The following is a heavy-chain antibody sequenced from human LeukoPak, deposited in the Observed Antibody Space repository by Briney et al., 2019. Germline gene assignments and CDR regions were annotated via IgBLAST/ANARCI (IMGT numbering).Heavy chain of an antibody. CDR2: IKQDGSEK. CDR1: GFTFSTYS. J-gene: IGHJ5*02. CDR3: ARDLCSSTSCRYNWFDP. V-gene: IGHV3-7*01. D-gene: IGHD2-2*01. Sequence: GGSLRLSCAASGFTFSTYSMSWVRQAPGKGLEWVANIKQDGSEKYYVDPVKGRFTISRDNAKNSLYLQMNSLRAEDTAVYYCARDLCSSTSCRYNWFDPWGQGTMVTDSS.